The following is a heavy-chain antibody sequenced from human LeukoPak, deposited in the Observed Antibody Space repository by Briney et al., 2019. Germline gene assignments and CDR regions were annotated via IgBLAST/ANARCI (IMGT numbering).Heavy chain of an antibody. D-gene: IGHD3-22*01. J-gene: IGHJ4*02. CDR3: ARDGRWINYYDGSSPV. Sequence: GGSLRLSCAVSGFTFSSYWMHWVRRAPGKGLVWVSRINSDGSSTTYADSVKGRFTISRGNAKNTLYLQMNSLRVEDTAVYYCARDGRWINYYDGSSPVWGQGTLVTVSS. V-gene: IGHV3-74*01. CDR2: INSDGSST. CDR1: GFTFSSYW.